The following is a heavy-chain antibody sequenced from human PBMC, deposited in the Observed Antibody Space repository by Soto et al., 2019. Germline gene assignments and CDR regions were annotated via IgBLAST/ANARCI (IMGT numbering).Heavy chain of an antibody. V-gene: IGHV4-4*02. J-gene: IGHJ4*01. CDR3: ARELAPGDYFDY. CDR2: IYHSGTT. CDR1: GGSISSSNW. D-gene: IGHD3-3*02. Sequence: SETLSLTCAVSGGSISSSNWWSWVRQSPGKGLEWIGEIYHSGTTNYNPSLKSRVTISMDKSKNQLSLKLSSVTAADTAVYYCARELAPGDYFDYWGHGTLVTVSS.